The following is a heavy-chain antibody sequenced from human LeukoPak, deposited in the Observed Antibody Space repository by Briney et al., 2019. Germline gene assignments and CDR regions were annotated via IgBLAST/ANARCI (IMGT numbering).Heavy chain of an antibody. J-gene: IGHJ6*03. CDR2: ITGGTTYT. Sequence: GGSLRLSCAASGFTFSDYAVTWVRQAPGKGLEWVSSITGGTTYTYYADSMKGRFTISRDNSKNTLYLQMSSLRAEDTAVYYCAKGTLSSSNYYMDVWGKGTTVTVSS. CDR1: GFTFSDYA. D-gene: IGHD2/OR15-2a*01. V-gene: IGHV3-23*01. CDR3: AKGTLSSSNYYMDV.